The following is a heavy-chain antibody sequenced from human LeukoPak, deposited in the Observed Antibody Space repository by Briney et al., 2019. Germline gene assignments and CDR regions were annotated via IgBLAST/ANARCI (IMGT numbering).Heavy chain of an antibody. CDR3: ARSPPLYDFWSGYNYYYMDV. J-gene: IGHJ6*03. CDR2: INHSGST. D-gene: IGHD3-3*01. Sequence: SETLSLTCAVYGGFFSGYYWSWIRQPPGKWLEWIGEINHSGSTNYNPSLKSRVTISVDTSKNQFSLKLSSVTAADTAVYYCARSPPLYDFWSGYNYYYMDVWGKGTTVTVSS. V-gene: IGHV4-34*01. CDR1: GGFFSGYY.